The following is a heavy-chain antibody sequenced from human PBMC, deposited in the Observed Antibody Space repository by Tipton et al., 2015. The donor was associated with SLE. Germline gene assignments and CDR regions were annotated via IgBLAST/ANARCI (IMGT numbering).Heavy chain of an antibody. CDR3: TRDSAWNEKTDY. Sequence: WIRQPPGKGLEWVGVIRAIGYGGTAQYAASVRGRFIISRDVSKSIVYLQMNSLQTEDTATYYCTRDSAWNEKTDYWGQGTLVTVSS. V-gene: IGHV3-49*02. D-gene: IGHD1-1*01. CDR2: IRAIGYGGTA. J-gene: IGHJ4*02.